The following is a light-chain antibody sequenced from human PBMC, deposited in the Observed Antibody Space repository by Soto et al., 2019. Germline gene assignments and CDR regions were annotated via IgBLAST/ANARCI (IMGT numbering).Light chain of an antibody. CDR2: AAS. CDR3: QQSYSTPFT. CDR1: QSISSY. J-gene: IGKJ3*01. Sequence: IQMTQSPSSLSACVGDRVTITCRASQSISSYLNWYQQKPGKAPKLLIYAASSLQSGVPSRFSGSGSGTDFTLTISSLQPEDFATYYCQQSYSTPFTFGPGTKVDIK. V-gene: IGKV1-39*01.